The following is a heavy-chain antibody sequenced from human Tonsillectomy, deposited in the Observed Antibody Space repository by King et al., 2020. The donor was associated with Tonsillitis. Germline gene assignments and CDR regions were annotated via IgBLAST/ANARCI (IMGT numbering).Heavy chain of an antibody. CDR2: IDWDDDK. Sequence: VTLQESGPALVKPTQTLTLTCTVSGFSLSNDEMRVSWIRQPPGKALEWLARIDWDDDKFYSTSLKTRLTISRDTSKNQVVLRMTNMDPVDTATYYCTRSQAGSNWFDPWGRGTLVTVSS. V-gene: IGHV2-70*04. J-gene: IGHJ5*02. CDR1: GFSLSNDEMR. CDR3: TRSQAGSNWFDP.